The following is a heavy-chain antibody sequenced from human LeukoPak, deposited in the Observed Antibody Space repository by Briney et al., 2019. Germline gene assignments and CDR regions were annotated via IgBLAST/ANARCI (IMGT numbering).Heavy chain of an antibody. D-gene: IGHD3-10*01. CDR3: ANDGSIDTVYYFDD. V-gene: IGHV3-30*18. J-gene: IGHJ4*02. Sequence: GGFMTLSCALCRLTVSSNYMSWARQAPGEALAWVAVISYDGSNKFYVDSVTGRFTLSRDNYKHTLYLQMNSLRAEDTAVYYCANDGSIDTVYYFDDWGQGTLGTVSS. CDR1: RLTVSSNY. CDR2: ISYDGSNK.